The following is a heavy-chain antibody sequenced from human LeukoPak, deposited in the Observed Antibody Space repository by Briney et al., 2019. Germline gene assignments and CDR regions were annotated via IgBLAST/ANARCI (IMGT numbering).Heavy chain of an antibody. V-gene: IGHV4-4*07. CDR2: IYNTGST. Sequence: PSETLSLTCTVSGGSISSYYWSWIRQPAGKGLEWIGRIYNTGSTNCNPSLKSRVTMSVDTSKNQFSLNLTSVTAADTAVYYCAKAYYYYDSSGYLGIDYWGQGTLVTVSS. CDR3: AKAYYYYDSSGYLGIDY. J-gene: IGHJ4*02. D-gene: IGHD3-22*01. CDR1: GGSISSYY.